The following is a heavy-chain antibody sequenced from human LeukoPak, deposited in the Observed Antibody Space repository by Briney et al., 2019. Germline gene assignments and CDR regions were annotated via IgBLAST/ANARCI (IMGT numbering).Heavy chain of an antibody. CDR1: GFTFSGYA. Sequence: GGSLRLSCAASGFTFSGYAMSWVRQAPGKGLEWVSAISGGGASTYYADSVKGRFTISRDNSKNTLYLQMNSLRAEDTAVYYCAKSRDGSGWYWFDPWGQGTLVTVSS. CDR3: AKSRDGSGWYWFDP. CDR2: ISGGGAST. J-gene: IGHJ5*02. V-gene: IGHV3-23*01. D-gene: IGHD6-19*01.